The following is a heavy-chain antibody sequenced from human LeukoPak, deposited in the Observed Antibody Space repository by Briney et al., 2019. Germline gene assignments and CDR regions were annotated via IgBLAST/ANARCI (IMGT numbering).Heavy chain of an antibody. Sequence: GGSLRLSCAASGFTFSSYGVHWVRQAPGKGLEWVAVISYDGSNKYYADSVKGRFTISRDNSKNTLYLQMNSLRAEDTAVYYCAKERRRGYGFDYWGQGTLVTVSS. V-gene: IGHV3-30*18. CDR3: AKERRRGYGFDY. CDR2: ISYDGSNK. CDR1: GFTFSSYG. J-gene: IGHJ4*02. D-gene: IGHD2-15*01.